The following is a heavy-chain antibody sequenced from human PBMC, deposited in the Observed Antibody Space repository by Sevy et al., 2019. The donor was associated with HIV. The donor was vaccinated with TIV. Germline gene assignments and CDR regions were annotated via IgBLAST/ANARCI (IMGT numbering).Heavy chain of an antibody. J-gene: IGHJ4*02. CDR1: GYSFTSYW. V-gene: IGHV5-51*01. CDR3: ARGTDPGTLKAGCFY. D-gene: IGHD6-19*01. CDR2: IYPGDSDT. Sequence: RGESLKISCKGSGYSFTSYWIGWVRQMPGKGLEWMGIIYPGDSDTRYSPSFQGQVTISADKSISTAYLQWSSLRASDTAMYYCARGTDPGTLKAGCFYWGQGTLVTVSS.